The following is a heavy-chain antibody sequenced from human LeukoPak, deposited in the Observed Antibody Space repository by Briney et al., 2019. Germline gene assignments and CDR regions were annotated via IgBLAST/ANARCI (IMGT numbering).Heavy chain of an antibody. Sequence: PSETLSLACTVSGGSISSYYWSWIRQPPGKGLEWIGYISYSGSTNYNPSLKSRVTISIDTSKNQFSLKLRSVTAADTAIYYCARQGYDILTGYIDAFDIWGQGTMVTVSS. D-gene: IGHD3-9*01. CDR3: ARQGYDILTGYIDAFDI. J-gene: IGHJ3*02. CDR1: GGSISSYY. CDR2: ISYSGST. V-gene: IGHV4-59*08.